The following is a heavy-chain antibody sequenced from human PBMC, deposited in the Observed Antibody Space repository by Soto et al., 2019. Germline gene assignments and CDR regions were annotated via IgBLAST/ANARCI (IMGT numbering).Heavy chain of an antibody. CDR3: ANDPRGGASAAEYFQH. CDR1: GFTLSLYA. CDR2: INTNGGST. D-gene: IGHD3-16*01. J-gene: IGHJ1*01. V-gene: IGHV3-23*01. Sequence: EVQLLESGGGLVQPGGSLRLSCAASGFTLSLYAMTWVRQAPGKGLEWVSSINTNGGSTCYADSVKGRFTISRDHSENTVYLQINGLRVEDTAIYYCANDPRGGASAAEYFQHWGQGTLVSVSS.